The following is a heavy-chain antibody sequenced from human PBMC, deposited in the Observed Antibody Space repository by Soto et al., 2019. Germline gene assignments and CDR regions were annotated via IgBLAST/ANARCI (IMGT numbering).Heavy chain of an antibody. D-gene: IGHD2-15*01. CDR3: ASFTPGWSYFDY. Sequence: SETLSLTCTVSGGSISSYYWSWIRQPPGKGLEWIGYIYYSGSTNYNPSLKSRVTISVDTSKNQFPLKLSSVTAADTAVYYCASFTPGWSYFDYWGQGTLVTVSS. CDR2: IYYSGST. V-gene: IGHV4-59*01. CDR1: GGSISSYY. J-gene: IGHJ4*02.